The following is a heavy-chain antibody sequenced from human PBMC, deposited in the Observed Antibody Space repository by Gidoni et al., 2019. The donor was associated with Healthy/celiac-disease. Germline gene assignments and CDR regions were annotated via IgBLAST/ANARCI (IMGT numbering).Heavy chain of an antibody. V-gene: IGHV3-53*01. D-gene: IGHD3-22*01. J-gene: IGHJ4*02. CDR2: IYSGGST. CDR3: ARLLTTMIVVVGFDY. Sequence: EVQLVESGGGLIQPGGSLRLSCAASGFTVSSNYMSWARQAPGKGLEWVSVIYSGGSTYYADSVKGRFTISRDNSKNTLYLQMNSLRAEDTAVYYCARLLTTMIVVVGFDYWGQGTLVTVSS. CDR1: GFTVSSNY.